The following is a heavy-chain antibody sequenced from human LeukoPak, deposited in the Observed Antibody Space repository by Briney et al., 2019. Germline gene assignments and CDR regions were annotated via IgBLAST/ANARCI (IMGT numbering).Heavy chain of an antibody. V-gene: IGHV1-2*02. CDR2: INPNSGGT. D-gene: IGHD3-22*01. Sequence: ASVKVSCKASGYTFTGYYMHWVRQAPGLGLEWMGWINPNSGGTNYAQKFQGRVTMTRDTSISTAYMELRRLRSDDTAVYYCARAGYYYDSSGTAYYFDYWGQGTLVTVSS. CDR3: ARAGYYYDSSGTAYYFDY. CDR1: GYTFTGYY. J-gene: IGHJ4*02.